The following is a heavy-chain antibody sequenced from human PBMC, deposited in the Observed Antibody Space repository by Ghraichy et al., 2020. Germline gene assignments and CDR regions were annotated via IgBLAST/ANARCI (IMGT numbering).Heavy chain of an antibody. D-gene: IGHD1-26*01. J-gene: IGHJ4*02. Sequence: LSLTCAASGFDFSGYSMNWVRQAPGKGLDWVARIDAYVTTHHAESVKGRFTISRDNAKNSLYLQMNSLREDDTAVYYCARGHLSRIYYFAYEFWGQGTLVTVSS. CDR1: GFDFSGYS. CDR3: ARGHLSRIYYFAYEF. CDR2: IDAYVTT. V-gene: IGHV3-48*02.